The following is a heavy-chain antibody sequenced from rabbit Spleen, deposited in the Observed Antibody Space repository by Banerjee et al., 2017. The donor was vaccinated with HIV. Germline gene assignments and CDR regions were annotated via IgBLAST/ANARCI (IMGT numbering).Heavy chain of an antibody. V-gene: IGHV1S45*01. Sequence: EESGGDLVKPDGSLTLTCTASGFSFSSSYWIFWVRQAPGKGLEWIACVYAGSSGSTYSATWAKGRFTISKTSSTTVTLQMASLTAADTATYFCARHTTNLWGPGTLVTVS. CDR2: VYAGSSGST. CDR3: ARHTTNL. CDR1: GFSFSSSYW. J-gene: IGHJ4*01. D-gene: IGHD1-1*01.